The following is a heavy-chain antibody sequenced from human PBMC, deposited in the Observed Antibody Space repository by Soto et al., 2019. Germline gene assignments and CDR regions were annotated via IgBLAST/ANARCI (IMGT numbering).Heavy chain of an antibody. CDR3: ARVESSGWYAFDI. Sequence: SLRLSCAASGFTFSSYAMHWVRQVPGKGLEYVSAISSNGGSTYYANSVKGRFTISRDNSKNTLYLQMGSLRAEDMAVYYCARVESSGWYAFDIWGQGTMVTVSS. CDR2: ISSNGGST. D-gene: IGHD6-19*01. J-gene: IGHJ3*02. CDR1: GFTFSSYA. V-gene: IGHV3-64*01.